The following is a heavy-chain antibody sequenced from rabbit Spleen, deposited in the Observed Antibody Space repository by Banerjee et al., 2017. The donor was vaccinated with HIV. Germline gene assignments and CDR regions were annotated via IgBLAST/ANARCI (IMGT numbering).Heavy chain of an antibody. CDR1: GVSLNDKDD. CDR2: INTATGKP. CDR3: ARAIVPWLGLTRLDL. D-gene: IGHD4-1*01. J-gene: IGHJ3*01. Sequence: EQLEESGGGLVKPEGSLTLTCTASGVSLNDKDDMCWVRQAPGKGLEWIACINTATGKPVYASWAKDRFTISRTSSTTVALQMTSLTAADAATYYCARAIVPWLGLTRLDLWGPGTLVTVS. V-gene: IGHV1S45*01.